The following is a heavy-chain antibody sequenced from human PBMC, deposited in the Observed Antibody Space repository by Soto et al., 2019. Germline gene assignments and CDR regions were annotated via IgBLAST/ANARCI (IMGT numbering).Heavy chain of an antibody. D-gene: IGHD3-10*01. CDR1: GGTFSSYA. CDR2: IIPIFGTA. V-gene: IGHV1-69*01. CDR3: ARGGVVDYSTARGGEYCQH. Sequence: QVQLVQSGAEVKKPRSSVKVSCKASGGTFSSYAISWVRQAPGQGLEWMGGIIPIFGTANYAQKFQGRVTITADESTSTAYRELSSLRSEDTAVYYCARGGVVDYSTARGGEYCQHWGQGTLVTVSS. J-gene: IGHJ1*01.